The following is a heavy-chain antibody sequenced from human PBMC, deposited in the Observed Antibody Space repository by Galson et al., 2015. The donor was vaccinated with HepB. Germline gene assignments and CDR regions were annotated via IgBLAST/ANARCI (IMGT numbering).Heavy chain of an antibody. CDR2: INHSGST. V-gene: IGHV4-34*01. CDR1: GGSFSGYY. CDR3: AILGTGTTPNPWTNDY. Sequence: ETLSLTCAVYGGSFSGYYWSWIRQPPGKGLEWIGEINHSGSTNYNPSLKSRVTISVDTSKNQFSLKLSSVTAADTAVYYCAILGTGTTPNPWTNDYWGQGTLVTVSS. J-gene: IGHJ4*02. D-gene: IGHD1-7*01.